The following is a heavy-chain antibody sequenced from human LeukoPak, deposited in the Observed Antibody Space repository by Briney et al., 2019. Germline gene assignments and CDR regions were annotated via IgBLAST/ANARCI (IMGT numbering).Heavy chain of an antibody. Sequence: GGSLRLSCEASGFTFSTYAMSWVRQAPGKALEWVSAISASGGTTFYADSVKGRFTISRDNSKNTLYLQINSLRVEDTAVYYCANSPISDYWGQGTLVTVSS. CDR2: ISASGGTT. J-gene: IGHJ4*02. V-gene: IGHV3-23*01. CDR3: ANSPISDY. CDR1: GFTFSTYA.